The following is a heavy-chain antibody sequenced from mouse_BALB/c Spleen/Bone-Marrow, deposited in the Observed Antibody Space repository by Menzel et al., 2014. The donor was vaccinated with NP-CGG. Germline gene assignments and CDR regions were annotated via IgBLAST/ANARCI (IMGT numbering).Heavy chain of an antibody. J-gene: IGHJ4*01. CDR1: GFTFNTYA. V-gene: IGHV10-1*02. CDR3: VYGYAMDY. Sequence: EVMLVESGGGLVQPKGSLKLSCAASGFTFNTYAMNWVRQAPGKGLEWVARIRSKSNNYATYYADSVKDRFTISRDDSQSMLYLQMNNLKTEDTAMYYCVYGYAMDYWGQGTSVTGSS. CDR2: IRSKSNNYAT. D-gene: IGHD2-2*01.